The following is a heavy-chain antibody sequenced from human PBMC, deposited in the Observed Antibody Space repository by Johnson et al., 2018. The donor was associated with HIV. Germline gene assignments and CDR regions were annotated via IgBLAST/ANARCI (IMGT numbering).Heavy chain of an antibody. CDR1: GFTFSSYA. CDR3: AKQNRGAFDI. J-gene: IGHJ3*02. CDR2: ISYDGGNK. V-gene: IGHV3-30*14. D-gene: IGHD1/OR15-1a*01. Sequence: QVQLVESGGGVVQPGRSLRLSCAASGFTFSSYAMHWVRQAPGKGLEWVAVISYDGGNKYYADSVKGRFTISRDNSKNTLYFQMNGLRAEDTAVYYCAKQNRGAFDIWGQGTMVTVSS.